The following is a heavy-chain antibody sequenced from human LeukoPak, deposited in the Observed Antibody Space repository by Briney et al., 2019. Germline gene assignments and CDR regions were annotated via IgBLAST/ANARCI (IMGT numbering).Heavy chain of an antibody. CDR2: ITSGGGST. CDR3: AKRRDYSGGFFSDFDY. Sequence: GGSLRLSCAASGFIFSNYAMSWVRQAPGKGLEWVSAITSGGGSTYYADSVKGRFTVSRDKSKDTLYLQMNSLRAEDTAVYYCAKRRDYSGGFFSDFDYWGQGTLVTVSS. J-gene: IGHJ4*02. CDR1: GFIFSNYA. D-gene: IGHD2-15*01. V-gene: IGHV3-23*01.